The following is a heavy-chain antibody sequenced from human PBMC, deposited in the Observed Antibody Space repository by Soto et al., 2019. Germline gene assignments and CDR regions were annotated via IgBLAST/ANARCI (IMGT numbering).Heavy chain of an antibody. CDR2: ITYSVSTI. V-gene: IGHV3-11*01. CDR3: ARGLSITHYGMDV. CDR1: GFTFSDYS. J-gene: IGHJ6*02. Sequence: GGSLRLSCAASGFTFSDYSMSWIRQAPGKGLEWVSYITYSVSTIYSADSVKGRFTISRDNAKNTLYLQMNSLRAEDTAVYYCARGLSITHYGMDVWGQGTTVTVSS.